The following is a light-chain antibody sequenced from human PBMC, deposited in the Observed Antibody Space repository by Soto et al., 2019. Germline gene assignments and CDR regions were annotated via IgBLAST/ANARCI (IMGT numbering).Light chain of an antibody. CDR1: QSVSSY. CDR3: QQYGASPIYT. CDR2: GAS. V-gene: IGKV3-20*01. J-gene: IGKJ5*01. Sequence: EIVLTLAPATLSLSPGDRATLSCRASQSVSSYLAWYQQKPGQAPRLLIYGASSRATGTPDRFSGSGSGTDFTLSISRLEPEDFAVYYCQQYGASPIYTFGQGTRLEIK.